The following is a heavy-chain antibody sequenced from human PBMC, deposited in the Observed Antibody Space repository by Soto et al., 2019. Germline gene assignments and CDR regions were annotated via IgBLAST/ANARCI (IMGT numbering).Heavy chain of an antibody. J-gene: IGHJ4*02. V-gene: IGHV3-30*04. CDR1: GFTFSFYA. D-gene: IGHD3-16*01. CDR2: ISYNGRNK. CDR3: ARQAKIGDRSQFYFDS. Sequence: GGSLRLSCAASGFTFSFYAMHWVRQAPGKGLEWVAVISYNGRNKHYVDSVKGRFTISRDKSQDTLYLQMDSLRPDDTAVYYCARQAKIGDRSQFYFDSWGQGTLVTVSS.